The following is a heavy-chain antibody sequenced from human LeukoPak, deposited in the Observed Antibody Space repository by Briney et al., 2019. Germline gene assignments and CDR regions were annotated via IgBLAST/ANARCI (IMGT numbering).Heavy chain of an antibody. V-gene: IGHV1-8*01. CDR1: GYTFTSYD. Sequence: ASVKVSCKASGYTFTSYDINWVRQATGQGLEWMGWMNPNSGNTGYAQKFQGRVTMTRNTSISTAYMELSSLRSEDTAVYYCASMRSGYYYDSSGFPPYYYGMDVWGQGTTVTVSS. D-gene: IGHD3-22*01. J-gene: IGHJ6*02. CDR3: ASMRSGYYYDSSGFPPYYYGMDV. CDR2: MNPNSGNT.